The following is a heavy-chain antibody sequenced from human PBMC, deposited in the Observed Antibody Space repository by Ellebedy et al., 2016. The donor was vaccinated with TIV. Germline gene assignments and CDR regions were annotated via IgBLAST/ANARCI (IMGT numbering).Heavy chain of an antibody. V-gene: IGHV3-9*01. CDR1: GFTFHDYA. D-gene: IGHD5-24*01. CDR2: ISRNSDDR. J-gene: IGHJ5*02. CDR3: TKNDGAYNPSYFDP. Sequence: PGGSLRLSCAASGFTFHDYAMHRVRQAPGKGLEWVSGISRNSDDRGCADAVKGRFTISRDNAKNSLYLQMNNLRPEDTAFYYCTKNDGAYNPSYFDPWGQGTLVTVSS.